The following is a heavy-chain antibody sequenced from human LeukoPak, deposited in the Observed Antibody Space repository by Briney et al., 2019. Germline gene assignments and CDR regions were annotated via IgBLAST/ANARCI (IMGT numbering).Heavy chain of an antibody. CDR2: IKSKTDGGTT. Sequence: PGGSLRLSCAASGFTFSNAWMSWVRQAPGKGLEWVGRIKSKTDGGTTDYAAPVKGRFTISRDDSKNTLYLQMNSLKTEDTAVYYCTTEDDSSGYSMGYYFDYWGQGTLVTVSS. V-gene: IGHV3-15*01. CDR1: GFTFSNAW. D-gene: IGHD3-22*01. CDR3: TTEDDSSGYSMGYYFDY. J-gene: IGHJ4*02.